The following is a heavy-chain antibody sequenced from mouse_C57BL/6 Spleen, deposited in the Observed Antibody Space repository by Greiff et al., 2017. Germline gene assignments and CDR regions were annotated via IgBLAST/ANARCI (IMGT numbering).Heavy chain of an antibody. D-gene: IGHD2-4*01. J-gene: IGHJ3*01. V-gene: IGHV1-85*01. CDR2: IYPRDGRT. Sequence: VQLQQSGPELVKPGASVKLSCTASGYTFTSYDINWVKQRPGQGLEWIGWIYPRDGRTKYNEKFQGTGTLAVYTSSSTAYMERHSLTSEDAAVYFCSSVYDSWFAYWGQGTLVTVSA. CDR1: GYTFTSYD. CDR3: SSVYDSWFAY.